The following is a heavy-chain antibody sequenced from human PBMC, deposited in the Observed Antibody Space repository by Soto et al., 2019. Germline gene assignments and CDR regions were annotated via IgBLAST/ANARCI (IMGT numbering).Heavy chain of an antibody. CDR2: VSGSGGGT. V-gene: IGHV3-23*01. Sequence: EVQLLESGGGLVQPGGSLTLSCAASGFTFNTYGMTWVRQAPGKGLEWVSTVSGSGGGTYYADSVKGRFTISRANSKNTMYLQMSNLRAEDTAVYFCARIGPYCGGDCYPDFDFWGLGTPVTVSS. J-gene: IGHJ4*02. CDR1: GFTFNTYG. D-gene: IGHD2-21*02. CDR3: ARIGPYCGGDCYPDFDF.